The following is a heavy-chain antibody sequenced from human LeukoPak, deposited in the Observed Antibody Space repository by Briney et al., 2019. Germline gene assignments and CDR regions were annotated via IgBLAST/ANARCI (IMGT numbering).Heavy chain of an antibody. CDR3: ARDYSSSWLGFDY. V-gene: IGHV4-59*12. Sequence: SETLSLTCTVSGGSISSYYWSWIRQPPGKGLEWIGYIYYSGSTNYNPSLKSRVTISVDTSKNQFSLKLSSVTAADTAVYYCARDYSSSWLGFDYWGQGTLVTVSS. D-gene: IGHD6-13*01. CDR2: IYYSGST. CDR1: GGSISSYY. J-gene: IGHJ4*02.